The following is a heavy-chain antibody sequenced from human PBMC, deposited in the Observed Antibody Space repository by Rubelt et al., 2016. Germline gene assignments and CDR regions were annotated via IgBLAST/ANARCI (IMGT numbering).Heavy chain of an antibody. CDR1: GFNFAEFA. V-gene: IGHV3-30*04. CDR3: ARDQGLTTVSPGTF. J-gene: IGHJ1*01. D-gene: IGHD4-17*01. Sequence: VQLVESGGGLVKPGRSLRISCTSSGFNFAEFAMNWFRQAPGKGLEWVALISDDGSNAFYVDSVKGRFTISRDNSKNTVYLQMNSLRVEDTATYHCARDQGLTTVSPGTFWGPGTLVTVSS. CDR2: ISDDGSNA.